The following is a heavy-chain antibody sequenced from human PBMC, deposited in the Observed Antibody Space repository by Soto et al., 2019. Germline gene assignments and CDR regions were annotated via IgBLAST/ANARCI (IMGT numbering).Heavy chain of an antibody. J-gene: IGHJ6*02. D-gene: IGHD6-13*01. V-gene: IGHV3-23*01. Sequence: EVQLLESGGGLVQPGGSLRLSCAASGFTFSSYAMSWVRQAPGKGLEWVSAISGSGGSTYYADSVKGRFTISRDNSKNTLYLQMTSLRAEDTAVYYCAKDRVAAAATGSLYYYYYYGMDVWGQGTTVTVSS. CDR3: AKDRVAAAATGSLYYYYYYGMDV. CDR1: GFTFSSYA. CDR2: ISGSGGST.